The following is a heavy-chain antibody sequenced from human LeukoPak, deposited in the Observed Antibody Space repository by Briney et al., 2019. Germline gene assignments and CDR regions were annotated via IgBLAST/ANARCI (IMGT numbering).Heavy chain of an antibody. V-gene: IGHV3-30-3*01. CDR2: ISYDGSNK. Sequence: QPGKSLRLSCAASGFTFSGYPIHWVRQAPGKGLEWVAVISYDGSNKYYADSVKGRFTISRDNSKNSLYLQMNSLRAEDTAIYYCATISRRNAFDVWGQGTMVTVSS. CDR1: GFTFSGYP. CDR3: ATISRRNAFDV. J-gene: IGHJ3*01.